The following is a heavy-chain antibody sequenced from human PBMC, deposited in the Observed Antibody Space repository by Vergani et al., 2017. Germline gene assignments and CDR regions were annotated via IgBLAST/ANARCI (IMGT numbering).Heavy chain of an antibody. CDR1: GFTFDDYA. D-gene: IGHD6-13*01. CDR3: ANDSRRAGTLYYYMHV. Sequence: EVQLVESGGGLVQPGRSLRLSCAASGFTFDDYAMHWVRQAPGKGLEWVSGISWNSGSIGYAESVKGRFTISRDNAKNSLYLQMNSLRAEGTALYYCANDSRRAGTLYYYMHVWGEGTTVTVSS. J-gene: IGHJ6*03. CDR2: ISWNSGSI. V-gene: IGHV3-9*01.